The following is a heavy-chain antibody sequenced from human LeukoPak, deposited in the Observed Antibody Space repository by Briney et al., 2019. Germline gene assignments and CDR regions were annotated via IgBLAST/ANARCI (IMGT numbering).Heavy chain of an antibody. V-gene: IGHV3-21*01. J-gene: IGHJ4*02. D-gene: IGHD3-22*01. CDR1: GFTFSSYS. CDR2: ISSSSSYI. Sequence: PGGSLRLSCAAPGFTFSSYSMNWVRQAPGKGLEWVSSISSSSSYIYYADSVKGRFTISRDNAKNSLYLQMNSLRAEDTAVYYCARSPEYYYDSSGYLPFDYWGQGTLVTVSS. CDR3: ARSPEYYYDSSGYLPFDY.